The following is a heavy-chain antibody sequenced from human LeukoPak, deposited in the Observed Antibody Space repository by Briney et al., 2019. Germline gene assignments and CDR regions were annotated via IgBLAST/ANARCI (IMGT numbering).Heavy chain of an antibody. V-gene: IGHV3-53*01. Sequence: GSLRLFCSGSGFTVSGNYLRLVRQASGEGLEFVAAIYSGGDTYYADSVKGRFTVSRDKSKNTVYLQMNSLRAEDTAVYYCARDWDNGRAERPAWGQGTLVTVSS. CDR3: ARDWDNGRAERPA. J-gene: IGHJ5*02. CDR2: IYSGGDT. CDR1: GFTVSGNY. D-gene: IGHD2-8*01.